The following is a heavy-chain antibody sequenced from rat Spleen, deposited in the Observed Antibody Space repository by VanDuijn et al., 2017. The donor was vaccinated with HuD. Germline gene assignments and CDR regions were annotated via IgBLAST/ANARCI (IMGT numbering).Heavy chain of an antibody. CDR3: TRDRILRSTGFDY. V-gene: IGHV5-20*01. CDR1: GFIFSDYH. J-gene: IGHJ2*01. CDR2: INYDGSSI. Sequence: EVQLVESDGGLVQPGRSLKISCAASGFIFSDYHLAWVRQAPTKGLEWVASINYDGSSIYYRDSVKGRFTVSRDNAKSSLYLQMDSLRSEDSATYYCTRDRILRSTGFDYWGQGVMVTVSS. D-gene: IGHD1-6*01.